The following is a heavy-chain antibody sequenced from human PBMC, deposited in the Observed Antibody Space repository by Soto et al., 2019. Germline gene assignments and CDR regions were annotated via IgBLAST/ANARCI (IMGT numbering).Heavy chain of an antibody. CDR1: GYSFSTHS. CDR3: ARGKGMEENYYYYGMDV. J-gene: IGHJ6*02. Sequence: ASVKVSCKASGYSFSTHSMHWVRQAPGQGLEWMGWINGGNGNTKYSQKFRDRVTITRDASASTGYMELSSLRSEDTAVYYCARGKGMEENYYYYGMDVWGQGTTVTVSS. V-gene: IGHV1-3*01. CDR2: INGGNGNT. D-gene: IGHD1-1*01.